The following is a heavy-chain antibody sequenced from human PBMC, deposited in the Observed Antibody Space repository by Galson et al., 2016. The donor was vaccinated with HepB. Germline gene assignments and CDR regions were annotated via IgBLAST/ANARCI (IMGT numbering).Heavy chain of an antibody. J-gene: IGHJ4*03. CDR3: ATIRLLCLGTTCYGVGLDY. V-gene: IGHV4-39*07. Sequence: TLSLTCAVSGGSISSSRHYWGWIRQPLGKGLEWIGEIYHSGDTNYNSSLKSHVTISVDNSKNQFSLSLSPVTAADTAVYYCATIRLLCLGTTCYGVGLDYWGHGTLVTVSS. CDR2: IYHSGDT. CDR1: GGSISSSRHY. D-gene: IGHD2-2*01.